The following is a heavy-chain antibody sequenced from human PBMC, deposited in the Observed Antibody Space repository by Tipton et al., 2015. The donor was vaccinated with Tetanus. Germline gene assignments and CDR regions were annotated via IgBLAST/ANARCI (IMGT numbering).Heavy chain of an antibody. D-gene: IGHD3-10*01. J-gene: IGHJ6*02. Sequence: GSLRLSCAASGFTFSSYSMNWVRQAPGKGLEWVSYISSSSSTIYYADSVKGRFTISRDNAKNSPYLQMNSLRDEDTAVYYCARDRLWFGELSHYYYYGMDVWGQGTTVTVSS. V-gene: IGHV3-48*02. CDR3: ARDRLWFGELSHYYYYGMDV. CDR2: ISSSSSTI. CDR1: GFTFSSYS.